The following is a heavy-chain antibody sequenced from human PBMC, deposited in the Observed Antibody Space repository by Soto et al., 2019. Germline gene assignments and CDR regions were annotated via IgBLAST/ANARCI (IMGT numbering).Heavy chain of an antibody. Sequence: SETLSLTCDVSGYAISSGFYWDWLRLSPGKGLEWIGCVYNTGSTYYNPSLRSRVAISVETSKNQFSLKMISVTATDTAVYYCARHKVPRGGPFEYWGQGVTVTVSS. J-gene: IGHJ4*02. CDR3: ARHKVPRGGPFEY. CDR1: GYAISSGFY. CDR2: VYNTGST. D-gene: IGHD5-12*01. V-gene: IGHV4-38-2*01.